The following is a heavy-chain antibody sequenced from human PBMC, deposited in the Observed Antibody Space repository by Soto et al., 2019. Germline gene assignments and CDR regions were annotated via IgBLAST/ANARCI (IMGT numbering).Heavy chain of an antibody. CDR1: GIEFSNYA. V-gene: IGHV3-23*01. J-gene: IGHJ4*02. Sequence: TGGSLRLSCVASGIEFSNYAMSWVRQAPGKGLEWVSISSASGRSRYHADSVKGRFTISRDNSKNTLYLHMTNLSAEDTAVYYCAKDGNWLDVYFDVWGQGTPVTVS. D-gene: IGHD6-19*01. CDR2: SSASGRSR. CDR3: AKDGNWLDVYFDV.